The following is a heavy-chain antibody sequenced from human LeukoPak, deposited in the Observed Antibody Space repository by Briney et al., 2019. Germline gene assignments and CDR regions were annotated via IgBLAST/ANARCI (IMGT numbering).Heavy chain of an antibody. CDR3: AKGVGCSGGTCYSGRGMDV. D-gene: IGHD2-15*01. CDR1: GFTFSSYA. J-gene: IGHJ6*02. V-gene: IGHV3-23*01. Sequence: GGSLRLSCAASGFTFSSYAMSWVRQAPGKGPEWVSALSGSGANTYYADSVKGRFTISRDNSKNTLYLQVNSLRAEDTAVYYCAKGVGCSGGTCYSGRGMDVWGQGTTVTVSS. CDR2: LSGSGANT.